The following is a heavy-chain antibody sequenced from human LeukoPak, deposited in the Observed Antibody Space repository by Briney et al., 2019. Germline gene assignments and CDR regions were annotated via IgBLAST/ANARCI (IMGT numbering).Heavy chain of an antibody. CDR2: SHYTGNT. Sequence: SETLSLTCAVSGGSITNYYWSWIRQPPGKGPEWIGCSHYTGNTNYNPSLKSRVTISVDTSKNKFSLRLSSVTAADTAVYYCARRGNFDYWGQGTLVTVSS. V-gene: IGHV4-59*08. J-gene: IGHJ4*02. CDR3: ARRGNFDY. CDR1: GGSITNYY. D-gene: IGHD6-13*01.